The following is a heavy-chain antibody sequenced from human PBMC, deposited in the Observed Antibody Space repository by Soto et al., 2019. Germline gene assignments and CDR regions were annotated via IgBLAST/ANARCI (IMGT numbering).Heavy chain of an antibody. D-gene: IGHD2-15*01. V-gene: IGHV1-69*01. Sequence: QVQLAQSGAEMTKPRSSVKVSCRASGGSFSDFAFSWVRQAPGQGLEWMGGIIPMFAATKYAQRLQDRVTITADESTNTVYLALNSLTSEDTAIYYCARGAIVAVPAALSSYHDYTNYRFDSWGQGTLVTVSS. CDR1: GGSFSDFA. J-gene: IGHJ4*02. CDR3: ARGAIVAVPAALSSYHDYTNYRFDS. CDR2: IIPMFAAT.